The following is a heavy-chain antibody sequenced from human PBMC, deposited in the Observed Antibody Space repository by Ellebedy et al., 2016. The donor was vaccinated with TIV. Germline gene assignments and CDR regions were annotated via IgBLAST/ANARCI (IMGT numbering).Heavy chain of an antibody. J-gene: IGHJ4*02. CDR2: ISGDNGDT. V-gene: IGHV1-18*04. CDR1: GYTFTSLG. Sequence: AASVKVSCKASGYTFTSLGITWVRQAPGQGLEWMGWISGDNGDTNYGQNLQGRVTMTTDTSTSTAYMELRSLRSDDTAVYYCARDNEPRYDSSGYYLMGKAGAFDYWGQGTLVTVSS. D-gene: IGHD3-22*01. CDR3: ARDNEPRYDSSGYYLMGKAGAFDY.